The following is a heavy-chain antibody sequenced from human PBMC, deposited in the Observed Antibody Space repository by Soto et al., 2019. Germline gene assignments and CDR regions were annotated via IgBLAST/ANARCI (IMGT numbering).Heavy chain of an antibody. V-gene: IGHV1-2*02. CDR2: INPNSGGT. D-gene: IGHD2-15*01. J-gene: IGHJ6*02. CDR1: GYTFTGYY. CDR3: ASAYCSGGSCYWDYYYYGMDV. Sequence: QVQLVQSGAEVKKPGASVKVSCKASGYTFTGYYMHWVRQAPGQGLEWMGWINPNSGGTNYAQKFAGRVTMTRNTSISTAYMELSRLRSDDTAVYYCASAYCSGGSCYWDYYYYGMDVWGQGTTVTVSS.